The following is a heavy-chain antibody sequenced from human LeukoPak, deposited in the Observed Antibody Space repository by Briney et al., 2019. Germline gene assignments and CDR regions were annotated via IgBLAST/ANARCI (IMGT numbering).Heavy chain of an antibody. D-gene: IGHD3-10*01. CDR1: GFTFSSYS. Sequence: QPGGSLRLSCAASGFTFSSYSMNRVRQAPGKGLEWVSYISGSSSTIYYADSVKGRFTISRDNAKNSLYLQMNSLRAEDTAVYYCATRKGGFGDPPVGYWGQGTLVTVSS. J-gene: IGHJ4*02. V-gene: IGHV3-48*01. CDR3: ATRKGGFGDPPVGY. CDR2: ISGSSSTI.